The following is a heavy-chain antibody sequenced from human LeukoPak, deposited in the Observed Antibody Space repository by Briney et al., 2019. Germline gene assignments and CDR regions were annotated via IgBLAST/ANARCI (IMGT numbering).Heavy chain of an antibody. V-gene: IGHV3-30*03. Sequence: QPGGSLRLSCAAFGFTFSSYGMHWVRQAPGKGLEWVAVISYDGSNKYYADSVKGRFTISRDNAKNSLYLQMNSLRAEDTAVYYCARGHPWYSSSTGDYWGQGTLVTVSS. CDR1: GFTFSSYG. CDR2: ISYDGSNK. J-gene: IGHJ4*02. D-gene: IGHD6-6*01. CDR3: ARGHPWYSSSTGDY.